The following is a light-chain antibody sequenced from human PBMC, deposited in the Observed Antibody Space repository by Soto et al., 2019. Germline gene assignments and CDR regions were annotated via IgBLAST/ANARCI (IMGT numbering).Light chain of an antibody. CDR1: QSVSSSY. CDR3: QQYGSPPPWT. CDR2: GAS. J-gene: IGKJ1*01. V-gene: IGKV3-20*01. Sequence: EIVLTQSPGTLSLSPGERATLSCRASQSVSSSYLAWYQQKPGQAPRLLIYGASSRATGIPDRFGGSGSGTDFTLTTSTLEPEAFAVYYCQQYGSPPPWTFGQGTKVEIK.